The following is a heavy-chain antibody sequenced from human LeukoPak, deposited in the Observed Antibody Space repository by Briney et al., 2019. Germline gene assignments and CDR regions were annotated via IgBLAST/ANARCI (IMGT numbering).Heavy chain of an antibody. Sequence: PGGSLRLSCAASGFTFSSYAMSWVRQAPGKGLVWVSRLDNDGSNTFYADSVKGRFTISRDNAKNTLYLQMNSLRDDDTAVYYCARGITGGSDYWGQGTLVTVSS. CDR1: GFTFSSYA. CDR2: LDNDGSNT. CDR3: ARGITGGSDY. V-gene: IGHV3-74*01. J-gene: IGHJ4*02. D-gene: IGHD1-14*01.